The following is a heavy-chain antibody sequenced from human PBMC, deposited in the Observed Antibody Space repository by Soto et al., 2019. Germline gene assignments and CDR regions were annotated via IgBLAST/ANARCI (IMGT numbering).Heavy chain of an antibody. CDR1: GGSISSYY. CDR2: IYTSGST. CDR3: ARDRAPPTSGSYYFDY. Sequence: SETLSLTCTVSGGSISSYYWSWIRQPAGKGLEWIGRIYTSGSTNYNPSLKSRVTMSVDTSKNQFSLKLSSVTAADTAVYYCARDRAPPTSGSYYFDYGGQGTLVTVSS. J-gene: IGHJ4*02. V-gene: IGHV4-4*07. D-gene: IGHD1-26*01.